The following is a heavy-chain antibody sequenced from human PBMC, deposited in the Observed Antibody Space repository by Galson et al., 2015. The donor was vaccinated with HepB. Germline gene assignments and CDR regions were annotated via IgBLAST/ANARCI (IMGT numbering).Heavy chain of an antibody. D-gene: IGHD3-22*01. J-gene: IGHJ3*02. CDR3: ASSGAYGMIVVDFDAFDI. Sequence: SVKVSCKVSGYTLTELSMHWVRQAPGKGLEWMGGFDPEDGETIYAQKFQGRVTMTEDTSTDTAYMELSSLRSEDTAVYYCASSGAYGMIVVDFDAFDIWGQGTMVTVSS. CDR1: GYTLTELS. CDR2: FDPEDGET. V-gene: IGHV1-24*01.